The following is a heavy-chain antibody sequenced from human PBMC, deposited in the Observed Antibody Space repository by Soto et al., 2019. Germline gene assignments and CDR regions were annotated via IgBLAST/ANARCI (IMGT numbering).Heavy chain of an antibody. V-gene: IGHV3-30*14. CDR1: AFTLSKFV. CDR3: ARVHSSSYHYFDY. CDR2: TSNDGSNT. D-gene: IGHD6-13*01. J-gene: IGHJ4*02. Sequence: GGSLRLSCAASAFTLSKFVMHWVRQAPGKGLEWVAVTSNDGSNTYYADSVKGRFTISRDNSKNTLYLQMSSLRAEDTAVYYCARVHSSSYHYFDYWGQGTLVTVSS.